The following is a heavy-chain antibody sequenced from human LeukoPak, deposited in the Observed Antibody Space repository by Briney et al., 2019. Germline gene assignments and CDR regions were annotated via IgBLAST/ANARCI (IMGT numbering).Heavy chain of an antibody. J-gene: IGHJ4*02. D-gene: IGHD5/OR15-5a*01. Sequence: GGSLRLSCAASGFTFTSHSMTWVRQAPGKGLEWVANIKQDESEKYYVDSVKGRFTISRDNAKYSLYLEMNSLRAEDTAVYYCARGLRDNSVYRPLDYWGQGILVTVSS. CDR1: GFTFTSHS. CDR3: ARGLRDNSVYRPLDY. V-gene: IGHV3-7*01. CDR2: IKQDESEK.